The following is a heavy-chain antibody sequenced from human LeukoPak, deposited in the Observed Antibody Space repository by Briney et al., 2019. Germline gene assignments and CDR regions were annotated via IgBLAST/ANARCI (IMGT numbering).Heavy chain of an antibody. V-gene: IGHV3-7*03. CDR3: ARDGRRRDGYNRD. J-gene: IGHJ4*02. CDR1: GFTFNSFF. CDR2: ISQDGSET. Sequence: PGGSLRLFCAASGFTFNSFFLNWVRLTPGRELEWVACISQDGSETFYMDSVRGRFTISRDNTKNSLYLQMDSLRAEDTAVYYCARDGRRRDGYNRDWGQGTLVTVSS. D-gene: IGHD5-24*01.